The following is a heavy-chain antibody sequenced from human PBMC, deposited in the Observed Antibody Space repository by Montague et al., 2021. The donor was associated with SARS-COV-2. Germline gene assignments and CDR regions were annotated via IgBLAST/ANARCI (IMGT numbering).Heavy chain of an antibody. V-gene: IGHV4-59*13. J-gene: IGHJ4*02. CDR1: GGSISSYY. Sequence: SDTLSLTCTVSGGSISSYYWSWIRQPPGKGLEWIGYMYYSGSTNYNPSLKSRVTLSVDTSKNQFSLKLSSVTAADTAVYYCARDCDYWGQGTLVTVSS. CDR3: ARDCDY. CDR2: MYYSGST.